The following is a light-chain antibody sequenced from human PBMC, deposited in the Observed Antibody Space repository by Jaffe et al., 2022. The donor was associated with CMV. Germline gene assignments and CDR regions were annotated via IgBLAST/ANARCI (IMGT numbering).Light chain of an antibody. J-gene: IGKJ2*01. CDR2: WAS. CDR3: QQYYPPYT. CDR1: QSVLYSSNNKNY. V-gene: IGKV4-1*01. Sequence: DIVMTQSPDSLAVSLGERATINCKSSQSVLYSSNNKNYLAWYQQKPGQPPKLLIYWASTRESGVPDRFSGSGSGTDFTLTISSLQAEDVAVYYCQQYYPPYTFGQGTKLEIK.